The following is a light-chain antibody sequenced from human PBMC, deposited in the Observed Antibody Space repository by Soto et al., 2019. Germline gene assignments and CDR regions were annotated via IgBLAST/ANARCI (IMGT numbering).Light chain of an antibody. Sequence: EIVMTQSPATLSVSPGERATLSCRASQSVSSNLAWYQQKPGQAPRLLIYGASTRATGIPARFSGSGSGTEFTLNISSLQSEDFAVYYCQQYNIWPPYTFGQGTKLEIK. CDR3: QQYNIWPPYT. CDR1: QSVSSN. CDR2: GAS. V-gene: IGKV3-15*01. J-gene: IGKJ2*01.